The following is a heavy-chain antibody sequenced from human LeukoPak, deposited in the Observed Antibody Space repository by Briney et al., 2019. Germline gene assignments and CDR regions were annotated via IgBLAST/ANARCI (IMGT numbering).Heavy chain of an antibody. CDR3: ARAYSSSWYYNSYDY. J-gene: IGHJ4*02. V-gene: IGHV4-4*07. CDR2: IYTSGST. Sequence: SETLSLTCTVSGGSISSYYWSWIRQPAGKGLEWIGRIYTSGSTNYNPSLKSRVTISVDTSKNQFSLKLSSVTAADTAVYYCARAYSSSWYYNSYDYWGQGTLVTVSS. CDR1: GGSISSYY. D-gene: IGHD6-13*01.